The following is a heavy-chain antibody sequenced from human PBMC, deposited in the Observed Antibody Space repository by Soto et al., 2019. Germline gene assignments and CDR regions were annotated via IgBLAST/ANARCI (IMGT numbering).Heavy chain of an antibody. Sequence: PGGSLRLSCAASGFTFSSYAMSWVRQAPGKGLEWVSAISGSGGSTYYADSVKGRFTISRDNSENTLYLQMNSLRAEDTAVYYCAKAGGIMITFGGVIVKDYYGMDVWGQGATVTVSS. D-gene: IGHD3-16*02. CDR1: GFTFSSYA. V-gene: IGHV3-23*01. CDR3: AKAGGIMITFGGVIVKDYYGMDV. J-gene: IGHJ6*02. CDR2: ISGSGGST.